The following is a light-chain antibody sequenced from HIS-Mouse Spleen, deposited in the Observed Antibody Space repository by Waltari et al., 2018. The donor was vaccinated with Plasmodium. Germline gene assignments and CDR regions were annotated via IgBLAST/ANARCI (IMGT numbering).Light chain of an antibody. J-gene: IGKJ3*01. CDR2: GAS. Sequence: EMVMPQPPATLSVSPGERATLPCRASQSVSSNLAWYQQKPGQAPRLLIYGASTRATGIPARFSGSGSGTEFTLTISSLQSEDFAVYYCQQYNNWSFTFGPGTKVDIK. CDR1: QSVSSN. CDR3: QQYNNWSFT. V-gene: IGKV3-15*01.